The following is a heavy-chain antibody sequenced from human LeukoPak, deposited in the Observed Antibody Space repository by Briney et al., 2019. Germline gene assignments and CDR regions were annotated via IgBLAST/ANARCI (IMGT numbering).Heavy chain of an antibody. D-gene: IGHD2-15*01. CDR1: GYTFTGYY. V-gene: IGHV1-2*04. Sequence: ASVKVSCKASGYTFTGYYMHCVRQAPGQGLEWMGWVNPNSGGTNYAQKFQGWVTMTRDTSISTAYMELSRLRSDDMAVYYCARLSGRDCSGGSCYSRAFDYWGQGTLVTVSS. CDR3: ARLSGRDCSGGSCYSRAFDY. CDR2: VNPNSGGT. J-gene: IGHJ4*02.